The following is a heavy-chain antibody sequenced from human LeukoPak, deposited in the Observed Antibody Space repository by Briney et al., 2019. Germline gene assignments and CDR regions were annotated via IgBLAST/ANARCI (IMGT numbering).Heavy chain of an antibody. D-gene: IGHD4-17*01. Sequence: SQTLSLTCAVSGGSISSGGYSWSWIRQPPGKGLEWIGYIYHSGSTYYNPSLKSRVTISVDRSKNQFSLKLSSATAADTAVYYCARVFVYGDYVGYFDYWGQGTLVTVSS. J-gene: IGHJ4*02. V-gene: IGHV4-30-2*01. CDR3: ARVFVYGDYVGYFDY. CDR1: GGSISSGGYS. CDR2: IYHSGST.